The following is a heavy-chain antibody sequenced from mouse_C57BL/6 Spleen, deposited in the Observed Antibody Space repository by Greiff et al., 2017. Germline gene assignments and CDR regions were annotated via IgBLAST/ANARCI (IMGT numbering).Heavy chain of an antibody. CDR3: ARSLRPYYFDY. D-gene: IGHD1-2*01. J-gene: IGHJ2*01. CDR1: GYTFTSYW. CDR2: IHPNSGRT. V-gene: IGHV1-64*01. Sequence: QVQLQQPGAELVKPGASVKLSCKASGYTFTSYWMHWVKQRPGQGLEWIGMIHPNSGRTNYNEKFKSKATLTVDKSSSTAYMQLSSLTSEDSAVYYCARSLRPYYFDYWGQGTTLTVSS.